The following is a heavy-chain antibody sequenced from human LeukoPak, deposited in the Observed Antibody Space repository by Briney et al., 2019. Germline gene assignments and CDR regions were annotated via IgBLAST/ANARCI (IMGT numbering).Heavy chain of an antibody. J-gene: IGHJ1*01. V-gene: IGHV3-21*01. D-gene: IGHD4-17*01. Sequence: GGSLRLSCAASGFRFSGTTMSWVRQAPGKGLEWVSTISSSSSYIYYADSVKGRFTISSDNAKHSLFLQTSSLRAEDTAVYYCGSVGDLEYFQHWGQGTLVSVSS. CDR3: GSVGDLEYFQH. CDR2: ISSSSSYI. CDR1: GFRFSGTT.